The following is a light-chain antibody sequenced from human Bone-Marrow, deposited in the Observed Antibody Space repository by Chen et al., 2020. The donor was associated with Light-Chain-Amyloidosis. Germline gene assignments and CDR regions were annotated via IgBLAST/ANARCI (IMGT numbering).Light chain of an antibody. CDR3: CSYAGSYSYV. Sequence: QSPLTQSRSVAGSPGQSVNISFTGTIDDVGGYDYVSCYPQHPGKAPKLMISNVSERPSGVPDRFSRSKSGNTASLTISGLQAEDEADYYCCSYAGSYSYVFGIGTKVTVL. J-gene: IGLJ1*01. CDR2: NVS. CDR1: IDDVGGYDY. V-gene: IGLV2-11*01.